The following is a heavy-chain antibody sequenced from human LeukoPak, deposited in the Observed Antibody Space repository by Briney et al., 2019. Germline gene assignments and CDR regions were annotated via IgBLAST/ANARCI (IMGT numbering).Heavy chain of an antibody. CDR1: GYTFTSYA. Sequence: ASVKVSCKASGYTFTSYAMNWVRQAPGQGLEWMGWINTNTGNPTYAQGFTGRFVFSLDTSVSTAYLQISSLKAEDTAVYYCARVLPGNIAAAGIEYFQHWGQGTLVTVSS. D-gene: IGHD6-13*01. CDR2: INTNTGNP. J-gene: IGHJ1*01. V-gene: IGHV7-4-1*02. CDR3: ARVLPGNIAAAGIEYFQH.